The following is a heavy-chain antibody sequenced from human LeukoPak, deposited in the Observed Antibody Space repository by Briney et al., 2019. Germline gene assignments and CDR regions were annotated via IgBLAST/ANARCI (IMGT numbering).Heavy chain of an antibody. CDR3: ARGGTTFTY. CDR2: ISSSGSSI. J-gene: IGHJ4*02. Sequence: GGSLRLSCAACGFTFSSYEMNWVRQAPGKGLEWVSYISSSGSSIYYADSMKGRFTISRDNAKNSLYLQMNSLRADDTAVYYCARGGTTFTYWGQGTLVTVSS. CDR1: GFTFSSYE. V-gene: IGHV3-48*03. D-gene: IGHD3-16*01.